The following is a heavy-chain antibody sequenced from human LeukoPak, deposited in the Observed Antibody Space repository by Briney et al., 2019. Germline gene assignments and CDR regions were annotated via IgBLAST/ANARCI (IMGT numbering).Heavy chain of an antibody. CDR2: IYPDDSQT. J-gene: IGHJ4*02. V-gene: IGHV5-51*01. Sequence: GESLKISCNASGYXFFTYWICWVRQIPGKGLEWMAIIYPDDSQTRYSPSFEGQVTISADKSINTAFLQWSSLQASDTAIYYCARQFSEFWGQGTLVTVSS. CDR1: GYXFFTYW. D-gene: IGHD3-10*01. CDR3: ARQFSEF.